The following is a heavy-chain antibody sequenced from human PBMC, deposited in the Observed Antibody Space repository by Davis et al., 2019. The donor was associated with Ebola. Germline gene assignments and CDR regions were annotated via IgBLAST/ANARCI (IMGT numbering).Heavy chain of an antibody. Sequence: GESLKISCAASGFTFSSYAMSWVRQAPGKGLEWVSAISGSGGSTYYADSVKGRFTISRDNSKKTLYLQMNSLRAEDTAVYYCANGLMVRGVIPAGYWGQGTLVTVSS. CDR1: GFTFSSYA. CDR3: ANGLMVRGVIPAGY. V-gene: IGHV3-23*01. J-gene: IGHJ4*02. D-gene: IGHD3-10*01. CDR2: ISGSGGST.